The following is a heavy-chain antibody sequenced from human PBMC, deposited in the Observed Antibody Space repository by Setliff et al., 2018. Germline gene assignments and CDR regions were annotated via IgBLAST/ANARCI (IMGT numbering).Heavy chain of an antibody. Sequence: ASVKVSCKAFGYTFAKYGTSWVRQAPGQGLEWMGWISGYNGYTVYAQKLQGRATLTTDTSTGTAYMEVRSLRPDDTAVYYCARAYCGGDCYNRQLEYFQHWGQGTLVTVSS. V-gene: IGHV1-18*01. D-gene: IGHD2-21*02. CDR3: ARAYCGGDCYNRQLEYFQH. J-gene: IGHJ1*01. CDR2: ISGYNGYT. CDR1: GYTFAKYG.